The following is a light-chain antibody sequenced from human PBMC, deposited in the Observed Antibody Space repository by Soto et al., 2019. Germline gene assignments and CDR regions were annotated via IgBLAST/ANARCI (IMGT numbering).Light chain of an antibody. V-gene: IGKV1-5*03. CDR1: QTINNW. Sequence: DVQMTQSPSTLSASLGDRVTITCRASQTINNWLAWYQQKPGKAPKLLIHRASILESGVPSRFSGSGSGTEFTLTISGLQPDELATYYCQQYNSHWLSFGGGTKVEIK. CDR2: RAS. CDR3: QQYNSHWLS. J-gene: IGKJ4*01.